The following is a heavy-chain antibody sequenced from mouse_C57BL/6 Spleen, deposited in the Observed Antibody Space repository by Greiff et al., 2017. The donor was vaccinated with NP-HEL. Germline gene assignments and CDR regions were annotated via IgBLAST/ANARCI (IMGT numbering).Heavy chain of an antibody. CDR3: ARSEDGYYLAWFAY. V-gene: IGHV1-80*01. CDR1: GYAFSSYW. CDR2: IYPGDGDT. J-gene: IGHJ3*01. D-gene: IGHD2-3*01. Sequence: VQLQQSGAELVKPGASVKISCKASGYAFSSYWMNWVKQRPGKGLEWIGQIYPGDGDTNYNGKFKGKATLTADKSSSTAYMQLSSLTSEDSAVYFCARSEDGYYLAWFAYWGQGTLVTVSA.